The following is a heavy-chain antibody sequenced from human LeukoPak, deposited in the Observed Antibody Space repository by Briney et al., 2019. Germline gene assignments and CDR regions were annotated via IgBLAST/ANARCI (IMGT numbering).Heavy chain of an antibody. V-gene: IGHV3-7*01. CDR3: ARDWLAGNPYHAFDL. CDR2: IKEDGSEE. CDR1: GFTFSSYW. Sequence: PGGSLRLSCAASGFTFSSYWMTWVRQAPGKGLECVANIKEDGSEENYVDSVKGRFSISRDNAKNSLHLQMNSLRAEDTAVYYCARDWLAGNPYHAFDLWGKGTMVTVSS. J-gene: IGHJ3*01. D-gene: IGHD3-22*01.